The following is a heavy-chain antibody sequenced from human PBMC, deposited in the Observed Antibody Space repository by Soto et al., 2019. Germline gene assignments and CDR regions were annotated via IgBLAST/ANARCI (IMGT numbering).Heavy chain of an antibody. D-gene: IGHD5-18*01. V-gene: IGHV5-51*01. CDR2: IYPGDSDT. CDR3: ARPLTAMVGFALDI. CDR1: GYSFTSFW. J-gene: IGHJ3*02. Sequence: PGESLKISCKGSGYSFTSFWIGWVRPMPGKGLEWMGIIYPGDSDTRYSPSCQGQVTISTDKSISTAYLQWSSLKASDTAMYCCARPLTAMVGFALDIWGQGTMVTVSS.